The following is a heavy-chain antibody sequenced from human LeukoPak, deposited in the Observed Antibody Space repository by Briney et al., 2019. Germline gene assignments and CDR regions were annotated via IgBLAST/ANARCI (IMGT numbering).Heavy chain of an antibody. CDR2: ISSSSSYI. Sequence: PGGSLRLSCAASGFTFSSYSMNWVRQAPGKGLEWVSSISSSSSYIYYADLVKGRFTISRDNAKNSLYLQMNSLRAEDTAVYYCARDPSGGSSSGDMDVWGKGTTVTVSS. D-gene: IGHD6-6*01. J-gene: IGHJ6*03. CDR3: ARDPSGGSSSGDMDV. V-gene: IGHV3-21*01. CDR1: GFTFSSYS.